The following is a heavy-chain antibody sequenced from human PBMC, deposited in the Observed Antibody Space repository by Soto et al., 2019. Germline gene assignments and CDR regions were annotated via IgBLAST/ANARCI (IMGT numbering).Heavy chain of an antibody. Sequence: ASVKVSCKASGYMFSNYDIIWVRQATGQGLEWMGWMNPDSDKTDYAQKFQGRVTMTGNTSISTAYMELTALTYEDTAIYYCARPGARYCGGDCYSSHWGQGXLVTVSS. D-gene: IGHD2-21*02. CDR3: ARPGARYCGGDCYSSH. V-gene: IGHV1-8*01. CDR2: MNPDSDKT. J-gene: IGHJ4*02. CDR1: GYMFSNYD.